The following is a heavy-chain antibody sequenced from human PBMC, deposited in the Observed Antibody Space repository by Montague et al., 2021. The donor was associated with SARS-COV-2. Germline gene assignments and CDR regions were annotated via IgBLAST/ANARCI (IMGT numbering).Heavy chain of an antibody. CDR3: GRDAKATVY. CDR2: ISSSGTFI. V-gene: IGHV3-11*01. CDR1: GFIFSDYY. Sequence: SLRLSCAASGFIFSDYYMTWVRQAPGKGLEWVSYISSSGTFIYYADSLKGRFTISRDNAKNPLYLQMNSLAAEDTAVYYCGRDAKATVYWGQGTLVTVSS. D-gene: IGHD1-1*01. J-gene: IGHJ4*02.